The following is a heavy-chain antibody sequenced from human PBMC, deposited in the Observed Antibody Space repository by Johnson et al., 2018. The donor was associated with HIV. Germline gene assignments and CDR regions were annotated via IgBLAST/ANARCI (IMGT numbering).Heavy chain of an antibody. CDR2: IWYDGSNK. CDR3: AKVGSSGYYYDAFDI. J-gene: IGHJ3*02. CDR1: GFTFSSYG. Sequence: VQLVESGGGVVQPGRSLRLSCAASGFTFSSYGMHWVRQAPGKGLEWVAVIWYDGSNKYYADSVKGRFTISRDNSKNTLYLQMNSLRAEDTAVYYCAKVGSSGYYYDAFDIWGQGTMVTVSS. D-gene: IGHD3-22*01. V-gene: IGHV3-33*06.